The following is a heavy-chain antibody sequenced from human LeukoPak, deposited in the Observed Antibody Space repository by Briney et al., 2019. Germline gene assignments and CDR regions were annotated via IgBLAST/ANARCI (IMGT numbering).Heavy chain of an antibody. V-gene: IGHV1-8*01. D-gene: IGHD4-23*01. CDR2: MNPNSGNT. CDR3: AAGDYGGNSVDY. CDR1: GYTFTSYD. Sequence: ASVKVSCKASGYTFTSYDINWGRQATGQGLEWMGWMNPNSGNTGYAQKFQGRVTMTRNTSISTAYMELSSLRSEDTAVYYCAAGDYGGNSVDYWGQGTLVTVSS. J-gene: IGHJ4*02.